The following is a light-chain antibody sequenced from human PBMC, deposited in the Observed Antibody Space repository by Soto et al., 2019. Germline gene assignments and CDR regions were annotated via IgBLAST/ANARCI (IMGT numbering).Light chain of an antibody. V-gene: IGKV3-20*01. CDR3: QHYGNSRT. Sequence: DIVLTQSPGTLSLSPGERATLSCRASQSVSSYLAWYQQKPGQAPRLLIYDASNRATGIPARFSGSGSGTDFTLTISRLEPEDFAVYYCQHYGNSRTFGQGTKVDIK. CDR2: DAS. J-gene: IGKJ1*01. CDR1: QSVSSY.